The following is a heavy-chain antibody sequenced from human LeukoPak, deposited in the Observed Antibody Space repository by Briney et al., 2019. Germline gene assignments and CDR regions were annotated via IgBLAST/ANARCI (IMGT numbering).Heavy chain of an antibody. CDR3: AKYLSASWSHFDS. V-gene: IGHV3-53*01. J-gene: IGHJ4*02. CDR2: IYSDNT. CDR1: GFTVSSNS. D-gene: IGHD6-13*01. Sequence: GGSLRLSCTVSGFTVSSNSMSWVRQAPGKGLEWVSFIYSDNTHYSDSVKGRFTISRDNSKNTLYLQMNSLRFEDTALYYCAKYLSASWSHFDSWGQGTLVTVSS.